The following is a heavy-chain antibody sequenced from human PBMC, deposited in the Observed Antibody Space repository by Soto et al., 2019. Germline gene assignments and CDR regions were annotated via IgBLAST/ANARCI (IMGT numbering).Heavy chain of an antibody. D-gene: IGHD6-13*01. CDR3: ARTAAAGKYYYGVDV. CDR2: IDPSDSYT. CDR1: GYSFTSYW. V-gene: IGHV5-10-1*01. Sequence: GESLKISCKGSGYSFTSYWISWVRQMPGKGLEWMGRIDPSDSYTNYSPSFQGHVTISVDKSISTAYLQWSSLKASDTAMYYCARTAAAGKYYYGVDVWGQGTTLTVSS. J-gene: IGHJ6*02.